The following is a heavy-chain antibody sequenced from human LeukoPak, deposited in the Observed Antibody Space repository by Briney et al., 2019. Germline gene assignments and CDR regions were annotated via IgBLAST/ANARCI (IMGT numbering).Heavy chain of an antibody. CDR1: GLAFSSYA. Sequence: GRSLRLSCAASGLAFSSYAMYWVRQAPGKGLEWVALISYDGGNKYYADSVKGRFTISRDNSKNTLYLQMDSLRAEDTAVYYCARGTQWIQLGNWFDPWGQGTLVTVSS. D-gene: IGHD5-18*01. CDR2: ISYDGGNK. V-gene: IGHV3-30*01. J-gene: IGHJ5*02. CDR3: ARGTQWIQLGNWFDP.